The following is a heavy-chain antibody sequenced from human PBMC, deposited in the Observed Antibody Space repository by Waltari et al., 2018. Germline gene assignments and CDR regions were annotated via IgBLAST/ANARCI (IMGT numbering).Heavy chain of an antibody. Sequence: QVQLQESGAGLLKPSETLSLTCAVYGGSFSGYYWSWIRQPPGKGLEWIGEINHSGSTNYNPSLKSRVTISVDTSKNQFSLKLSSVTAADTAVYYCARGSSSWGYYYYYGMDVWGQGTTVTVSS. V-gene: IGHV4-34*01. CDR3: ARGSSSWGYYYYYGMDV. J-gene: IGHJ6*02. D-gene: IGHD6-13*01. CDR1: GGSFSGYY. CDR2: INHSGST.